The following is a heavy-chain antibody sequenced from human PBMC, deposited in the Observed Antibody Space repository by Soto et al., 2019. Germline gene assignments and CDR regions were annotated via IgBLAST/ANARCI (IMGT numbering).Heavy chain of an antibody. CDR3: ARDKGSGMAAPGY. CDR2: IYYSGST. J-gene: IGHJ4*02. D-gene: IGHD6-6*01. V-gene: IGHV4-61*01. Sequence: SETLSLTCTVSGGSVSSGSYYWSWIRQPPGKGLEWIGYIYYSGSTNYNPSLKSRVTISVDTSKNQFSLKLSSVTAADTAVYYCARDKGSGMAAPGYWGQGTLVTVSS. CDR1: GGSVSSGSYY.